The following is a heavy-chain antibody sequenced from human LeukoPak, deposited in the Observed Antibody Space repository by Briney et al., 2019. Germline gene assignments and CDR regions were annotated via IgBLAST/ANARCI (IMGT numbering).Heavy chain of an antibody. CDR1: GYTFTSYY. CDR2: INPSGGST. CDR3: ARVNLSQWFGELFHGWFDP. D-gene: IGHD3-10*01. V-gene: IGHV1-46*01. Sequence: PSASVKVSCKASGYTFTSYYMHWVRQAPGQGLEWMGIINPSGGSTSYAQKFQGRVTMTRDMSTSTVYMELSSLRSEDTAVYYCARVNLSQWFGELFHGWFDPWGQGTLVTVSS. J-gene: IGHJ5*02.